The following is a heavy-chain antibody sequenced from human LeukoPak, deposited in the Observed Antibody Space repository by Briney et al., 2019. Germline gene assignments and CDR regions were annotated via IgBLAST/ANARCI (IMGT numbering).Heavy chain of an antibody. J-gene: IGHJ6*03. D-gene: IGHD1-26*01. CDR1: GFTFSSYS. CDR3: ARDPYSGSYGDYYYYYMDV. CDR2: ITTSSTYI. V-gene: IGHV3-21*01. Sequence: GGSLRLSCAASGFTFSSYSMNWVRQAPGKGLEWVLSITTSSTYIYYADSVKGRFTISRDNAKNSLYLQMNSLRAEDTAVYYCARDPYSGSYGDYYYYYMDVWGKGTTVTISS.